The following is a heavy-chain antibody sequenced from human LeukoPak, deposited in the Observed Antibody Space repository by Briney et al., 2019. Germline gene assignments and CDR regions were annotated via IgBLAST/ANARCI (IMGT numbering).Heavy chain of an antibody. Sequence: GGSLRLSCAASGFTFSSDAMHWVRQAPGKGLVWVSRIKSDGSSTSYADSVKGRFTISRDNAKSTVYLQMNSLRAEDTAVYYCATSRTFDYWGQGTLATVSS. V-gene: IGHV3-74*01. CDR1: GFTFSSDA. CDR2: IKSDGSST. CDR3: ATSRTFDY. J-gene: IGHJ4*02.